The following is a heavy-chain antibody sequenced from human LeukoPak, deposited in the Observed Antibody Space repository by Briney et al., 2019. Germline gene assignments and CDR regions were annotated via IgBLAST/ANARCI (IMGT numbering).Heavy chain of an antibody. V-gene: IGHV4-59*01. CDR2: IYDSGST. J-gene: IGHJ4*02. CDR3: ARAQIRFLEWLVPVYSDY. Sequence: NTSETLSLTSTVSGGSISSYYWSWIRQPRGKGLEWIGYIYDSGSTNYYPSLKSRVTISVDSSMNQFSLKLSSVTAADTAVYYCARAQIRFLEWLVPVYSDYWGQGTLVTVSS. D-gene: IGHD3-3*01. CDR1: GGSISSYY.